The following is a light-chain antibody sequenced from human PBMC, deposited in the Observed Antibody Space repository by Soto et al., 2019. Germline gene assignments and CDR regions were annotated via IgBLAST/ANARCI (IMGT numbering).Light chain of an antibody. J-gene: IGKJ5*01. Sequence: DIQMTQSPSSVSASVGDRVTITCRASQDIGSWLAWYQQKPGKAPKLLIYAASSLPSGVPSRFRGGGSGTDFTLTISSLQPEDFATYYCQQANSFPITFGQGTRLEI. CDR3: QQANSFPIT. CDR1: QDIGSW. V-gene: IGKV1-12*01. CDR2: AAS.